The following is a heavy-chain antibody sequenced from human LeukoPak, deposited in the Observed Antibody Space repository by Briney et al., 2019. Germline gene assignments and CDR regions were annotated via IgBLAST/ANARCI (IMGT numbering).Heavy chain of an antibody. CDR3: ARRTAAGARVDP. CDR2: IYHSGST. V-gene: IGHV4-39*01. J-gene: IGHJ5*02. D-gene: IGHD6-13*01. CDR1: GASISSSSYY. Sequence: PSETLSLTCTVSGASISSSSYYWGWIRQPPGKGLEWIGSIYHSGSTYNNPSLKSRVTISEDTSKNQFSLKLSSVTAADTAVYYCARRTAAGARVDPWGQGTLVTVSS.